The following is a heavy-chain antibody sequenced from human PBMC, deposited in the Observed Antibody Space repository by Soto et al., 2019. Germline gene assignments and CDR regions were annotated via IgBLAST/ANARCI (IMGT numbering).Heavy chain of an antibody. CDR2: IYYSGST. CDR3: ASPSGGSCANYYYGMDV. Sequence: PSETLSLTCTVSGGSISSSSYYWGWIRQPPGKGLEWIGSIYYSGSTYYNPSLKSRVTISVDTSKNQFSLKLSSVTAADTAVYYCASPSGGSCANYYYGMDVWGQGTTVTVYS. CDR1: GGSISSSSYY. D-gene: IGHD2-15*01. J-gene: IGHJ6*02. V-gene: IGHV4-39*01.